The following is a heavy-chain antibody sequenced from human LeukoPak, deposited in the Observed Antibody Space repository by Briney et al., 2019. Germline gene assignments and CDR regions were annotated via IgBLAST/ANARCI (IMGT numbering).Heavy chain of an antibody. J-gene: IGHJ4*02. CDR1: GGTFSSYT. D-gene: IGHD3-9*01. V-gene: IGHV1-69*06. Sequence: SVKVSCKASGGTFSSYTISWVRQAPGQGLEWMGGIIPLFGTPDYAQKFQDRLTITADKSTSTAYMELRSLRSDDTAVYYCVREGYFDWLHEFDYWGQGTLVTVSS. CDR3: VREGYFDWLHEFDY. CDR2: IIPLFGTP.